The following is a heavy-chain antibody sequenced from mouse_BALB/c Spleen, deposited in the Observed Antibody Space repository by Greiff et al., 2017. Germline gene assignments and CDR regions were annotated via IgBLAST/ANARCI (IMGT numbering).Heavy chain of an antibody. CDR1: GYSITSDYA. Sequence: EVQLKESGPGLVKPSQSLSLTCTVTGYSITSDYAWNWIRQFPGNKLEWMGYISYSGSTSYNPSLKSRISITRDTSKNQFFLQLNSVTTEDTATYYCARRDGYDDGAWFAYWGQGTLVTVSA. V-gene: IGHV3-2*02. CDR3: ARRDGYDDGAWFAY. D-gene: IGHD2-2*01. J-gene: IGHJ3*01. CDR2: ISYSGST.